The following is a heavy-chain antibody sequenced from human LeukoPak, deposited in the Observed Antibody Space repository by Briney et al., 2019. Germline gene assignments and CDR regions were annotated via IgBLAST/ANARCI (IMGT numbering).Heavy chain of an antibody. Sequence: GGSLRLSCAASGFTFSSSAMSWVRQAPGKGLEWVSAISNNGGYTYYADSVQGRFTISRDNSKSTLYLQMNSLRAEDTAVYYCAKTRPLDSSSWSHGDYWGQGTLVTVSS. CDR3: AKTRPLDSSSWSHGDY. D-gene: IGHD6-13*01. CDR1: GFTFSSSA. CDR2: ISNNGGYT. J-gene: IGHJ4*02. V-gene: IGHV3-23*01.